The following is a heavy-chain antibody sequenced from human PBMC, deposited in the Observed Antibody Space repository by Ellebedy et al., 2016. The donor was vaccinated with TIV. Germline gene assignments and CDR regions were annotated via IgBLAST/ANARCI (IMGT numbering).Heavy chain of an antibody. Sequence: GESLKISXAASGFTFSSYAMSWVRQAPGKGLEWVAVISYDGSNKYYADSVKGRFTISRDNSKNTLYLQMNSLRAEDTAVYYCARGAFLLEWLLYYFDYWGQGTLVTVSS. CDR2: ISYDGSNK. CDR1: GFTFSSYA. D-gene: IGHD3-3*01. V-gene: IGHV3-30*03. J-gene: IGHJ4*02. CDR3: ARGAFLLEWLLYYFDY.